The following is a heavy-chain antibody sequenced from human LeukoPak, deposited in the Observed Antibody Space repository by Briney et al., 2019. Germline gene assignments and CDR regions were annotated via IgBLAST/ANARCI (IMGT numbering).Heavy chain of an antibody. CDR1: GFTFSSYS. CDR2: ISTSRSYI. Sequence: GGSLRLSCAASGFTFSSYSMNWVRQAPGKGLEWVSSISTSRSYINYADSVKGRFTISRDNAKKSLSLQMNSLRAEDTAVYYCARVYQGVSLFDGIDYWGQGTLVTVSS. CDR3: ARVYQGVSLFDGIDY. V-gene: IGHV3-21*01. J-gene: IGHJ4*02. D-gene: IGHD3-10*01.